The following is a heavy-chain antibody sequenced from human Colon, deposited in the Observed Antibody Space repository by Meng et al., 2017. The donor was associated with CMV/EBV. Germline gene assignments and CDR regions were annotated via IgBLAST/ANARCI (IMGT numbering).Heavy chain of an antibody. J-gene: IGHJ6*02. Sequence: GESLKISCAASGFHIADFVMTWVRQAPGKGLECVAAISQNGGFKYHADSVMGRFRISRDPSKNTLYLRMTGLRVEDSALYYCAKAYLVGATYYYYGMDVWGQETTVTVSS. CDR3: AKAYLVGATYYYYGMDV. CDR2: ISQNGGFK. V-gene: IGHV3-23*01. CDR1: GFHIADFV. D-gene: IGHD1-26*01.